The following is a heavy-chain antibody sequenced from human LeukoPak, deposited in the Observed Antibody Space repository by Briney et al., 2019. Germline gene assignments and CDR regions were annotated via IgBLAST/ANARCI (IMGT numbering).Heavy chain of an antibody. Sequence: ASVKVSCKASGYTFTSYGISWVRQAPGQGLEWMGWISAYNGNTNYAQKLQGRVTMTTDTSTSTAYMELRSLRSDDTAVYYCGRDEFPSYYYYYYMDVWGKGTTVTVSS. V-gene: IGHV1-18*01. CDR3: GRDEFPSYYYYYYMDV. J-gene: IGHJ6*03. D-gene: IGHD3-10*01. CDR2: ISAYNGNT. CDR1: GYTFTSYG.